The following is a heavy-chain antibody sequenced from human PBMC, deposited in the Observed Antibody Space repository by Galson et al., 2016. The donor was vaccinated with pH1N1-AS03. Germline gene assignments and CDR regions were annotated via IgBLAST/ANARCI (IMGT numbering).Heavy chain of an antibody. J-gene: IGHJ6*03. CDR1: GGPFSSYG. CDR2: ILPIFGST. D-gene: IGHD5-18*01. V-gene: IGHV1-69*06. CDR3: ARDRDTTMITLDYYYYYMDV. Sequence: SVKVPCKVSGGPFSSYGINWVRQAPGQGLERMGRILPIFGSTNYAQRFQGRVTVTADNSTGTAYLDLSSLRSEDTAVYYCARDRDTTMITLDYYYYYMDVWGKGTTVTVSS.